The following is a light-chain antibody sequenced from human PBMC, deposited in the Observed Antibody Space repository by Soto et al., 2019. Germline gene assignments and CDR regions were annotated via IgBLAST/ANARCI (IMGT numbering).Light chain of an antibody. Sequence: EVVLTQSPGTLSLSPGEGATLSCRASQSIPTNFLAWYQQRPGQAPILLIYDASRRATGIPDRFSGSGSGTDFTLTISRLEPEDVAVDYWQQYESSWTFGQGTKVEIK. V-gene: IGKV3-20*01. J-gene: IGKJ1*01. CDR3: QQYESSWT. CDR2: DAS. CDR1: QSIPTNF.